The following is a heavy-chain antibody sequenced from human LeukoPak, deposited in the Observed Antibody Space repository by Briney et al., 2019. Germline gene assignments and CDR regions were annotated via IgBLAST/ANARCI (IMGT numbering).Heavy chain of an antibody. CDR1: GFTFSLYN. D-gene: IGHD3-3*01. V-gene: IGHV3-48*01. CDR2: ISSRSTTI. J-gene: IGHJ4*02. Sequence: GGSLRLSCTASGFTFSLYNMNWVRQAPGKGLEWLSYISSRSTTIHYADSVRGRFTISRDNAKNSLYLQMNSLRAEDTAVYYCARRGTRITIFGVVTKIDYWGQGTLVTVSS. CDR3: ARRGTRITIFGVVTKIDY.